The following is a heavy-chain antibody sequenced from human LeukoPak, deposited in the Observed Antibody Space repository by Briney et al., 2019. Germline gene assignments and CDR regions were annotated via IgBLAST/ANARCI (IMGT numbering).Heavy chain of an antibody. CDR1: GFTVSSNY. CDR3: ARGLGYYDSSGYYRDY. J-gene: IGHJ4*02. V-gene: IGHV3-66*02. Sequence: GGSLRLSCAASGFTVSSNYMSWVRQAPGKGLEWVSVIYSGGSTYYADSVKGRFTISRDNSKNTLYLQMNSLRAEDTAVYYCARGLGYYDSSGYYRDYWGQGTLVTVSS. D-gene: IGHD3-22*01. CDR2: IYSGGST.